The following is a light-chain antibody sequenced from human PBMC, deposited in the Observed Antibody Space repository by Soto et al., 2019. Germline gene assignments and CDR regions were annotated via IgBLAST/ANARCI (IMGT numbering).Light chain of an antibody. CDR2: GAS. CDR1: QSVSSN. J-gene: IGKJ1*01. Sequence: EIVMTQSPATLSVSPWERATLWCRSSQSVSSNLAWYQQKPGQAPRLLIYGASTRATGIPARFSGSGSGTEFTLTISSLQSEDFAVYYCQQYNNWPQTFGQGTKVEIK. V-gene: IGKV3-15*01. CDR3: QQYNNWPQT.